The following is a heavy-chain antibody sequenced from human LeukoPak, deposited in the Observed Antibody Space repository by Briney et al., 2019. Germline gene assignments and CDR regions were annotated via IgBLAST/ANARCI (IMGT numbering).Heavy chain of an antibody. J-gene: IGHJ5*02. V-gene: IGHV3-64*01. CDR1: GFTFSSYA. CDR2: ISSNGGST. Sequence: GGSLRLSCAASGFTFSSYAMHWVRQAPGKGLEYVSAISSNGGSTYYANSVKGRFTISRDNSKNTLYLQMGSLRAEDMAVYHCARETGEYCSGGSCYPSWFDPWGQGTLVTVSS. CDR3: ARETGEYCSGGSCYPSWFDP. D-gene: IGHD2-15*01.